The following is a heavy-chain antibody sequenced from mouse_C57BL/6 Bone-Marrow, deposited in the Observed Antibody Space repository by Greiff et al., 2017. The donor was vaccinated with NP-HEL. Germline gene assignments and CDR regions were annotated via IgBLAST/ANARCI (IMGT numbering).Heavy chain of an antibody. CDR2: FHPYNDDT. V-gene: IGHV1-47*01. J-gene: IGHJ2*01. D-gene: IGHD1-1*01. CDR1: GYTFTTYP. Sequence: VQLQESGAELVKPGASVKMSCKASGYTFTTYPIEWMKQNHGKSLEWIGNFHPYNDDTKYNEKFKGKATLTVEKSSSTVYLELSRLTSDDSAVYYCARGGDYYGSSYYFDYWGQGTTLTVSS. CDR3: ARGGDYYGSSYYFDY.